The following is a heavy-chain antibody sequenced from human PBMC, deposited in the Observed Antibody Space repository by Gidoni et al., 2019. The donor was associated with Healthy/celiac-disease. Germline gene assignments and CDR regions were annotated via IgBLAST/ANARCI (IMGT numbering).Heavy chain of an antibody. Sequence: DVQLLESGGGLVQPGGSLRLSCAASGFTFSSYAMSWVRQAPGKGLEWVSAISGSGGSTYYADSVKGRFTISRDNSKNTLYLQMNSLRAEDTAVYYCAKSSRSITIFGVVLSDYWGQGTLVTVSS. CDR2: ISGSGGST. CDR1: GFTFSSYA. V-gene: IGHV3-23*01. D-gene: IGHD3-3*01. CDR3: AKSSRSITIFGVVLSDY. J-gene: IGHJ4*02.